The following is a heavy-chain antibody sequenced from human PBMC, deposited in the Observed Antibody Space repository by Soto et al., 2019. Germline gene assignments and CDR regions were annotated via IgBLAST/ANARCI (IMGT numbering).Heavy chain of an antibody. J-gene: IGHJ4*02. CDR1: GYTFTSYY. D-gene: IGHD3-22*01. V-gene: IGHV1-46*03. CDR2: INPSGGST. CDR3: ARDLPYYYDSSGYYSSLVY. Sequence: ASVKVSCKASGYTFTSYYMHWVRQAPGQGLEWMGIINPSGGSTSYAQKFQGRVTMTRDTSTSTVYMELSSLRSEDTAVYYCARDLPYYYDSSGYYSSLVYWGQGTLVTVSS.